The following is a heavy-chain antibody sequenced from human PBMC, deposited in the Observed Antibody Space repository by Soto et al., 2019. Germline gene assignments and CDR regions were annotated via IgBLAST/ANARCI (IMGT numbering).Heavy chain of an antibody. D-gene: IGHD3-22*01. V-gene: IGHV4-39*01. Sequence: QLQLQESGPGLVKPSETLSLTCTVSGGSISSSSYYWGWIRQPPGKGLEWIGSIYYSGSTYYNPSLKSRVTISVDTSKNQFSLKLSSVTAADTAVYYCARRIVVVITTKEEDWFDPWGQGTLVTVSS. J-gene: IGHJ5*02. CDR1: GGSISSSSYY. CDR2: IYYSGST. CDR3: ARRIVVVITTKEEDWFDP.